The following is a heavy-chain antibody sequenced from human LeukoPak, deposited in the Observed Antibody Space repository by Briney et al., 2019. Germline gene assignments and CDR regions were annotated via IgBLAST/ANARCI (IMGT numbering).Heavy chain of an antibody. D-gene: IGHD6-19*01. V-gene: IGHV3-20*04. CDR2: INWNGGST. CDR1: GFTFDDYG. J-gene: IGHJ5*02. Sequence: RAGGSLRLSCAASGFTFDDYGMSWVRQAPGKGLEWVSGINWNGGSTGYADSVKGRFTISRDNAKNTLYLQMNSLRAEDTAVYYCARDVWADSSGWYWGWFDPWGQGTLVTVSS. CDR3: ARDVWADSSGWYWGWFDP.